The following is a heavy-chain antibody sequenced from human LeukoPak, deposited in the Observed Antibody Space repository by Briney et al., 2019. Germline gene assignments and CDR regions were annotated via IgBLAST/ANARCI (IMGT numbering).Heavy chain of an antibody. Sequence: PSETLSLTCAVYGGSFSGYSWSWIRQPPGKGLEWIGEINHSGSTNYNPALKSRVTISVDTSKNQFSLKLSSVTAADTTVYYCARYFHFERKSNWFDPWGQGTLVTVSS. CDR3: ARYFHFERKSNWFDP. D-gene: IGHD1-14*01. CDR1: GGSFSGYS. V-gene: IGHV4-34*01. CDR2: INHSGST. J-gene: IGHJ5*02.